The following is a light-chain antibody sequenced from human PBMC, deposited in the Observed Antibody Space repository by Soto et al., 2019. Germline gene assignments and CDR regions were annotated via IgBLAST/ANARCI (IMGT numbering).Light chain of an antibody. CDR2: DAS. CDR1: QSISSW. CDR3: QQYNVYPWT. Sequence: DIHMTQFPSILSAPVPDRVPITCRASQSISSWLAWYQQKPGKAPKLLIYDASSLESGVPSRFSGSGSGTEFTLTISSLQPDDFATYYCQQYNVYPWTFGQGTKVDIK. J-gene: IGKJ1*01. V-gene: IGKV1-5*01.